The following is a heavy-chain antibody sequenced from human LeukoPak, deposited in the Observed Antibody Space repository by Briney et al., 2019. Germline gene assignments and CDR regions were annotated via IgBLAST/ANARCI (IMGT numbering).Heavy chain of an antibody. CDR1: GFTFDDYA. J-gene: IGHJ6*02. D-gene: IGHD2-2*02. V-gene: IGHV3-9*01. Sequence: GRSLRLSCAASGFTFDDYAMHWVRQAPGKGLEWVSGISWNSGSIGYADSVKGRFTISRDNAKNSLYLQMNSLRAEDTALYYCAKDSGGCSSTSCYKNYYYYYGMDVWGQGTTVTVFS. CDR3: AKDSGGCSSTSCYKNYYYYYGMDV. CDR2: ISWNSGSI.